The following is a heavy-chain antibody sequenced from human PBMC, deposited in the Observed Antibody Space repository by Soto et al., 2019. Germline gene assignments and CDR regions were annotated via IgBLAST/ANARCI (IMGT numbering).Heavy chain of an antibody. J-gene: IGHJ6*02. CDR2: IWYDGSNK. CDR3: ARTVAGYYYYGMDV. V-gene: IGHV3-33*01. CDR1: GFTFSSYG. Sequence: QVQLVESGGGVVQPGRSLRLSCAASGFTFSSYGMHWVRQAPGKGLGWVAVIWYDGSNKYYADSVKGRFTISRDNSKNTLYLQMNSLRAEDTAVYYCARTVAGYYYYGMDVWGQGTTVTVSS. D-gene: IGHD6-19*01.